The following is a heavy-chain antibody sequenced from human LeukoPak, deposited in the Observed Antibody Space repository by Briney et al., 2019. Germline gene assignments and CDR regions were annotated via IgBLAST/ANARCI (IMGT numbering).Heavy chain of an antibody. CDR1: GYTFTGYY. D-gene: IGHD3-10*01. CDR2: INPNSGGT. CDR3: ARASYYYGSGSYYPYYYYYYMDV. V-gene: IGHV1-2*02. J-gene: IGHJ6*03. Sequence: ASMKVSCKASGYTFTGYYMHWVRQAPGQGLEWMGWINPNSGGTNYAQKFQGRVTMTRDTSISTAYMELSRLRSDDTAVYYCARASYYYGSGSYYPYYYYYYMDVWGKGTTVTISS.